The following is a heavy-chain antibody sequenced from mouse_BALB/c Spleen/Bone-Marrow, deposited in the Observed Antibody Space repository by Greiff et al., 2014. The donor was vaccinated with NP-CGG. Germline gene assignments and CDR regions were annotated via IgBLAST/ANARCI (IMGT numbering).Heavy chain of an antibody. D-gene: IGHD1-2*01. CDR3: ARDRTTATLYWYFDV. V-gene: IGHV7-3*02. J-gene: IGHJ1*01. CDR1: GFTFTDYY. Sequence: EVKLVESGGGLVQPGGSLRLSCATSGFTFTDYYMSWVRQPPGKALEWLGFIRNKANGYTTEYSASVKGRFTISRGNSQSILYLQMNTPRAEDSATYYCARDRTTATLYWYFDVWGAGTTVTVSS. CDR2: IRNKANGYTT.